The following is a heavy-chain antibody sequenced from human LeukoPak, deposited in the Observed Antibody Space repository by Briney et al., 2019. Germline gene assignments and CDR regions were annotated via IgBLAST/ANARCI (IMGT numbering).Heavy chain of an antibody. J-gene: IGHJ4*02. Sequence: GESLKISCKGSGYTFSNYWIGWVRQMPGKGLEWMAIIYPGDSDTRYSPSFKGQVTTSADRSISTAYLQWSSLKASDTAMYYCVRGGSNFYYFDYWGQGTLVTVSS. CDR3: VRGGSNFYYFDY. CDR2: IYPGDSDT. D-gene: IGHD1-26*01. CDR1: GYTFSNYW. V-gene: IGHV5-51*01.